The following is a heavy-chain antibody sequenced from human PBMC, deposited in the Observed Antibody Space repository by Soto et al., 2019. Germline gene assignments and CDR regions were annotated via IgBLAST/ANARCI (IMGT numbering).Heavy chain of an antibody. CDR2: IIPIFGTA. D-gene: IGHD6-19*01. CDR3: ARDTSGIAVAGFYFDY. J-gene: IGHJ4*02. CDR1: GGTFSSYA. V-gene: IGHV1-69*12. Sequence: QVQLVQSGAEVKKPGSSVKVSCKASGGTFSSYAISWVRQAPGQGLEWMGGIIPIFGTANYAQKFQGRVTITADESTSTAYMELRSLRSEDTAVYYCARDTSGIAVAGFYFDYWGQGTLVTVSS.